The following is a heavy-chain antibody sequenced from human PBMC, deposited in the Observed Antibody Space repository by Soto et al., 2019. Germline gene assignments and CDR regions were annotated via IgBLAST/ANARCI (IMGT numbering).Heavy chain of an antibody. CDR3: AKDSYSRPFDY. J-gene: IGHJ4*02. CDR2: ISYDGSNK. D-gene: IGHD6-13*01. Sequence: QVQLVESGGGVVQPGRSLRLSCAASGFTFSSYGMHWVRQAPGKGLEWVAVISYDGSNKYYADSVKGRFTISRDKSKNTLYLQMNSLRAEVTAVYYCAKDSYSRPFDYWGQGTLVTVSS. CDR1: GFTFSSYG. V-gene: IGHV3-30*18.